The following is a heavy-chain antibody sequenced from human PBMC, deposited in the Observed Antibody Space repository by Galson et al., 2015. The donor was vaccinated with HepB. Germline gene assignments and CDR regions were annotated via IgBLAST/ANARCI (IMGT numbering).Heavy chain of an antibody. D-gene: IGHD3-22*01. V-gene: IGHV4-4*07. CDR1: GGPITGYY. Sequence: SETLSLTCTVSGGPITGYYWSWIRQPAGKGLEWIGRIYSTGSTNYNPSLKGRVSMSVDTSKKEVSLKLSSVTAADTAVYYCATENGYYGDFFDYWGQGTLVTVSS. CDR3: ATENGYYGDFFDY. CDR2: IYSTGST. J-gene: IGHJ4*02.